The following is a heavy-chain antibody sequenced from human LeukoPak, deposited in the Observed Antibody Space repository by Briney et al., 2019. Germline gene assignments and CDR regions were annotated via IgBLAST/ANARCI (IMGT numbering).Heavy chain of an antibody. J-gene: IGHJ4*02. CDR2: IKQDGSEK. CDR3: ARFGYGRYYFDY. V-gene: IGHV3-7*01. D-gene: IGHD1-26*01. CDR1: GFTFSSYW. Sequence: GGSLRHSCAASGFTFSSYWMSWVRQAPGKGLEWVANIKQDGSEKYYVDSVRGRFTISRDNAKNSLYLQMNSLRAEDTAVYYCARFGYGRYYFDYWGQGTLVTVSS.